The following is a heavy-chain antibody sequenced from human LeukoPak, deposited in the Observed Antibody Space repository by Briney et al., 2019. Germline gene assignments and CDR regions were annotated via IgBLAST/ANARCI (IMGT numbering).Heavy chain of an antibody. J-gene: IGHJ4*02. Sequence: SQTLSLTCTVSGGSISSGDYYWSWLRQPPGKGLEWIGYIYYSGSTYYNPSLKRRVTISVDTSKNQFSLKLSSVTAADTAVYYCARAFITIFGVVTYYFDYWGQGTLVTVSS. CDR1: GGSISSGDYY. V-gene: IGHV4-30-4*01. D-gene: IGHD3-3*01. CDR2: IYYSGST. CDR3: ARAFITIFGVVTYYFDY.